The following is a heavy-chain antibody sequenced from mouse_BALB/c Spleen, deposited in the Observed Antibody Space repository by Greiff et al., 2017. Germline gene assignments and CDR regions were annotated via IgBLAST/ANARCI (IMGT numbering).Heavy chain of an antibody. V-gene: IGHV5-6-5*01. Sequence: EVKLVESGGGLVKPGGSLKLTCAASGFTFSSYAMSWVRQTPEKRLEWVASISSGGSTYYPDSVKGRFTISRDNAMNILYLQMSSLRSEDTAMYYCAREAIFYGSHYYAMDYWGQGTSVTVSS. J-gene: IGHJ4*01. D-gene: IGHD1-1*01. CDR3: AREAIFYGSHYYAMDY. CDR2: ISSGGST. CDR1: GFTFSSYA.